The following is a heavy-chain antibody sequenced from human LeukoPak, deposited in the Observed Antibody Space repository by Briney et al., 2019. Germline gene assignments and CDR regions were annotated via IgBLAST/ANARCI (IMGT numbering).Heavy chain of an antibody. CDR2: ISYTGTYI. D-gene: IGHD1-26*01. V-gene: IGHV3-21*04. CDR3: VRDRGTYRPIDY. Sequence: GRSPRLSCAASAFSLNAYNMNWVRQAPGKGLEWVSSISYTGTYIYYADSVKGRFTISRDNAQNSLYLQMNSLRAEDTAIYYCVRDRGTYRPIDYWGQGTLVTVSS. CDR1: AFSLNAYN. J-gene: IGHJ4*02.